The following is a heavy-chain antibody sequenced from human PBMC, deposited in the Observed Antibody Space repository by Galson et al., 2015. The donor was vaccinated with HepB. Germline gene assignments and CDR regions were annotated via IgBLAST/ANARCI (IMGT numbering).Heavy chain of an antibody. CDR3: AKDERIWFDP. CDR1: GFTFSSYG. J-gene: IGHJ5*02. V-gene: IGHV3-30*18. Sequence: SLRLSCAASGFTFSSYGMHWVRQAPGKGLEWVAVISYDGSNKYYADSVKGRFTISRDNSKNTLYLQMNSLRAEDTAVYYCAKDERIWFDPWGQGTLVTVSS. CDR2: ISYDGSNK. D-gene: IGHD2-15*01.